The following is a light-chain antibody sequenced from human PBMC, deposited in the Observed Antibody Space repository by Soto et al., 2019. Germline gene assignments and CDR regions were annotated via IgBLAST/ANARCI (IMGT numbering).Light chain of an antibody. J-gene: IGKJ5*01. V-gene: IGKV3-15*01. CDR1: QSIGSN. CDR3: QQYNTWSLIT. CDR2: GAS. Sequence: EIVMTQSPATLSVSPRDTATLSCRASQSIGSNVGWYQQKPGQAPRLLIYGASTRATGISARFSGSGSGTEFSLTLSSLQSEDLAVYYCQQYNTWSLITFGQGTRLEIK.